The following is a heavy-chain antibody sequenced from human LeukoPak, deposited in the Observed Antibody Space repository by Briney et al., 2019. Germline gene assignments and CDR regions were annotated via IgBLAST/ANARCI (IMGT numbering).Heavy chain of an antibody. CDR3: ARALDYYYYMDV. Sequence: GGSLRLSCAASGFTFSTYAMSWIRQAPGKGLEWVSYISSSGSPIYYADSVKGRFTISRDNAKNSLYLQMNSLRAEDTAVYYCARALDYYYYMDVWGKGTTVTVSS. CDR2: ISSSGSPI. CDR1: GFTFSTYA. V-gene: IGHV3-11*04. J-gene: IGHJ6*03.